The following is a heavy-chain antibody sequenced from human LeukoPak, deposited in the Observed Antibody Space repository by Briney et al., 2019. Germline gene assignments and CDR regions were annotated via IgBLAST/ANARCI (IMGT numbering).Heavy chain of an antibody. V-gene: IGHV3-30*03. D-gene: IGHD5-18*01. CDR1: GFTFSSYG. CDR3: ARDRWIQLWLSSDAFDI. CDR2: ISHDGTVQ. J-gene: IGHJ3*02. Sequence: GGSLRLSCAASGFTFSSYGMQWVRQAPGKGLEWVAVISHDGTVQHYADAVKGRFTISRDNSKNTLYLQMNSLRAEDTAVYYCARDRWIQLWLSSDAFDIWGQGTMVTVSS.